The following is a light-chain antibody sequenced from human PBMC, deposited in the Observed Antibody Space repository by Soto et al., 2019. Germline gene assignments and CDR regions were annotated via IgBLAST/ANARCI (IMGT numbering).Light chain of an antibody. CDR3: QESYTRA. J-gene: IGKJ1*01. CDR2: AAS. CDR1: QNVRNY. V-gene: IGKV1-39*01. Sequence: DIQMTQSPSSLSASVGDRVTITCRASQNVRNYLNWYQKKSGEAPNLLIFAASTLQSGVPSRFSGSGAETEFTLTISRLQPEDFATYYCQESYTRAFGQGTVVEI.